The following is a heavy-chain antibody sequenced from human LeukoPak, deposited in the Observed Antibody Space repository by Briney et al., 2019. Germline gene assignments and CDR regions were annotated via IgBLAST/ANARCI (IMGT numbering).Heavy chain of an antibody. J-gene: IGHJ4*02. V-gene: IGHV3-7*01. Sequence: PGGSLRLSCAAPGFTFSSYWMSWVRQAPGKGLEWVANIKQDGSEKYYVDSVKGRFTISRDNAKNSLYLQMNSLRAEDTAVYYCARRRNYYDSSGYLMAAYYFDYWGQGTLVTVSS. CDR3: ARRRNYYDSSGYLMAAYYFDY. CDR1: GFTFSSYW. D-gene: IGHD3-22*01. CDR2: IKQDGSEK.